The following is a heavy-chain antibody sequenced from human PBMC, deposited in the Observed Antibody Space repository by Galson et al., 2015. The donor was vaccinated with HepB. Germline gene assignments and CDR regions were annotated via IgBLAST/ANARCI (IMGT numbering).Heavy chain of an antibody. CDR2: ISVDGSNK. D-gene: IGHD6-19*01. CDR3: ARGLRYSSGWYYFDY. Sequence: SLRLSCAASGFTFSNYAMHWVRQVPGKGLEWVALISVDGSNKYYADSVQGRLTISRDNSRNTLYLQMNSLRAEDTAVYFCARGLRYSSGWYYFDYWGQGTLVTVSS. V-gene: IGHV3-30-3*01. CDR1: GFTFSNYA. J-gene: IGHJ4*02.